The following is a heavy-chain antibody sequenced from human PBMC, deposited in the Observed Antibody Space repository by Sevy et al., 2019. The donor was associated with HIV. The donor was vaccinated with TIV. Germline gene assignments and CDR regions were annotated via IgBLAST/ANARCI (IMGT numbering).Heavy chain of an antibody. Sequence: GGSLRLSCAASGFTFDDYAMHWVRQAPGKGLEWVSGISWNSGSIGYADSVKGRFTISRDNAKNSLYLQMNSLRAEDTALYYCAKDWRRFLEWQSSFQHWGQGTLVTVSS. CDR1: GFTFDDYA. V-gene: IGHV3-9*01. D-gene: IGHD3-3*01. CDR3: AKDWRRFLEWQSSFQH. CDR2: ISWNSGSI. J-gene: IGHJ1*01.